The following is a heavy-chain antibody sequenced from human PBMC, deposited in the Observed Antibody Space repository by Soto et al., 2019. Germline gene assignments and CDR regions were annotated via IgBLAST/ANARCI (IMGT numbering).Heavy chain of an antibody. CDR3: AKLMYSFDSSGFSVDY. Sequence: QARLVESGGGVVQPGRSLRLSCVASGFTFSSYGMQWVHQAPGKGLDWVAFISYGGSNQYYADSVKGRFTISRDDSKNMLYLQMNSLRPEDTAVYYCAKLMYSFDSSGFSVDYWGQGTLATVSS. V-gene: IGHV3-30*18. D-gene: IGHD3-22*01. CDR2: ISYGGSNQ. CDR1: GFTFSSYG. J-gene: IGHJ4*02.